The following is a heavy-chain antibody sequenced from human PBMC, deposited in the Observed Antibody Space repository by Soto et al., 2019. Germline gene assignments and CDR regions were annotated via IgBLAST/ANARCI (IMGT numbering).Heavy chain of an antibody. Sequence: PGGSLRLSCAASGFTFSSYGMHWVRQAPGKGLEWVAVISYDGSNKYYADSVKGRFTISRDNSKNTLYLQMNSLRAEDTAVYYCAKDPSPFGSGSYPYYFDYWGQGTLVTVPS. CDR1: GFTFSSYG. J-gene: IGHJ4*02. V-gene: IGHV3-30*18. CDR2: ISYDGSNK. D-gene: IGHD1-26*01. CDR3: AKDPSPFGSGSYPYYFDY.